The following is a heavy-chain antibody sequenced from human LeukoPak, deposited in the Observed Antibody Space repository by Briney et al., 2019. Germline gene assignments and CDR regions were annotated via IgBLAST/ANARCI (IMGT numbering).Heavy chain of an antibody. CDR1: GFTFSSYS. J-gene: IGHJ4*02. CDR3: ARGLTVTLALYY. D-gene: IGHD4-17*01. V-gene: IGHV3-48*02. Sequence: SGGSLRLSCAASGFTFSSYSMNWVRQAPGKGLEWVSYISSSSTICYADSVKGRFTISRDNAKNSLYLQMNSLRDEYTAVYYCARGLTVTLALYYWGQGTLVTVSS. CDR2: ISSSSTI.